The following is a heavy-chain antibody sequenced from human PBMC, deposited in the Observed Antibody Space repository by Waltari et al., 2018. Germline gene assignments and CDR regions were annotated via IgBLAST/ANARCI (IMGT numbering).Heavy chain of an antibody. J-gene: IGHJ4*02. CDR1: NTSIRTYY. Sequence: QVQLQESGPGLVKPSETLSLTCSVSNTSIRTYYWGWGRQPPGKGLELIGYIRDSGSTEYNPSLKSRVTISADTSKNQVSVKLHSVTAADTAVYYCAGSSKWYEVVFGYWGQGILDTVSS. V-gene: IGHV4-59*08. CDR2: IRDSGST. D-gene: IGHD2-8*01. CDR3: AGSSKWYEVVFGY.